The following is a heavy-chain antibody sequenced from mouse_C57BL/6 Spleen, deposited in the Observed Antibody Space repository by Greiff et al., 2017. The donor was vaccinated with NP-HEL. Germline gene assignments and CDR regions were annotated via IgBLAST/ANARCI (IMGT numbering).Heavy chain of an antibody. J-gene: IGHJ2*01. Sequence: VQLKESGPGLVQPSQSLSITCTVSGFSLTSYGVHWVRQSPGKGLEWLGVIWSGGSTDYNAAFISRLSISKDNSKSQVFFKMNSLQSVDTAIYYCARKYCGRISFDYRGQGTTLTLSS. CDR2: IWSGGST. CDR3: ARKYCGRISFDY. V-gene: IGHV2-2*01. CDR1: GFSLTSYG.